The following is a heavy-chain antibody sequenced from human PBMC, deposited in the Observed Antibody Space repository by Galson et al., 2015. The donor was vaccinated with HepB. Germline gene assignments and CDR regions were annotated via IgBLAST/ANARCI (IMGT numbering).Heavy chain of an antibody. CDR2: IVVGSGNT. CDR3: AADRNYDFWSGWSDY. D-gene: IGHD3-3*01. CDR1: GFTFTSSA. V-gene: IGHV1-58*01. J-gene: IGHJ4*02. Sequence: SVKVSCKASGFTFTSSAVQWVRQARGQRLEWIGWIVVGSGNTNYAQKFQGRVTITRDMSTSTAYMELSSLRSEDTAVYYCAADRNYDFWSGWSDYWGQGTLVTVSS.